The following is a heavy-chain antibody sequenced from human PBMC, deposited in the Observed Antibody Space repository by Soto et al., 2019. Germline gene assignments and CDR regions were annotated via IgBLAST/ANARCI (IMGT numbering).Heavy chain of an antibody. CDR2: INPNSGGT. Sequence: ASVKVSCKASGYTFTGYYMHWVRQAPGQGLEWMGWINPNSGGTNYAQKFQGRVTMTGDTSISTAYMELSRLRSDDTAVYYCARGITYDFWSGVNWFDPWGQGTLVTVSS. J-gene: IGHJ5*02. CDR1: GYTFTGYY. V-gene: IGHV1-2*02. CDR3: ARGITYDFWSGVNWFDP. D-gene: IGHD3-3*01.